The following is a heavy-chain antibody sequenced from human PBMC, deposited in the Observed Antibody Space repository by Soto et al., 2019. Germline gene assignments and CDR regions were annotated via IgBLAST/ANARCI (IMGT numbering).Heavy chain of an antibody. CDR1: GWSFSGYY. V-gene: IGHV4-34*01. Sequence: SETLSLTCAFYGWSFSGYYWSWIRQPPGKGLEWIGEINHSGSTNYNPSLKSRVTISVDTSKNQFSLKLSSVTAADTAVYYCARGDGQFVGYFDCWGQGTLVTVCS. J-gene: IGHJ4*02. CDR3: ARGDGQFVGYFDC. CDR2: INHSGST. D-gene: IGHD6-6*01.